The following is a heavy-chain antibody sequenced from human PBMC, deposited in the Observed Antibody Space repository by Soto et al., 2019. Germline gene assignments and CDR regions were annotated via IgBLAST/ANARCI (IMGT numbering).Heavy chain of an antibody. Sequence: QVQLQESGPGLVKPSETLSLTCTVSGGSISNYFWSWIRQPPGKGLEWIGYVSDSGSTNYSPSLRCRVSISVDTSKMQFSLNLRSVTAADTAVYYCARRTPGTTCFDYWGQGTLVIVSS. J-gene: IGHJ4*02. CDR3: ARRTPGTTCFDY. CDR2: VSDSGST. V-gene: IGHV4-59*08. D-gene: IGHD1-1*01. CDR1: GGSISNYF.